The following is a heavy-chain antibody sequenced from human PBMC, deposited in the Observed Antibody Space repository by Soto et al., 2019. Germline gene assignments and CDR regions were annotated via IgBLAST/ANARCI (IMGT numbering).Heavy chain of an antibody. J-gene: IGHJ4*02. CDR3: ARNSDYAIDF. CDR2: IRNKANSYTT. CDR1: GFSFSDHY. Sequence: EVQMVESGGGLVQPGGSLRLSCAVSGFSFSDHYMDWVRQAPGKGLEWVGRIRNKANSYTTEYAASVRGRFTISGDDSKNSLYLQMNSLNTEDTAVYYCARNSDYAIDFWGQGTLVTVSS. V-gene: IGHV3-72*01. D-gene: IGHD5-12*01.